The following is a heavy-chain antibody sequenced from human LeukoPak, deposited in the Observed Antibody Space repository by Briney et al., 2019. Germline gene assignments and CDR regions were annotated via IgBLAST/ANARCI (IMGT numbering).Heavy chain of an antibody. CDR1: GGSISSYY. J-gene: IGHJ6*02. Sequence: PSETLSLTCTVSGGSISSYYWSWIRQPPGKGLEWIGYIYYSGSTNYNPSLKSRVTISVDTSKNQSSLKLSSVTAADTAVYYCARDLGVAVAGTYGMDVWGQGTTVTVSS. CDR2: IYYSGST. V-gene: IGHV4-59*01. D-gene: IGHD6-19*01. CDR3: ARDLGVAVAGTYGMDV.